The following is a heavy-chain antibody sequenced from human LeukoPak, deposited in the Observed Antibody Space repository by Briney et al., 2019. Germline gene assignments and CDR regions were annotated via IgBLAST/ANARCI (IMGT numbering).Heavy chain of an antibody. CDR2: ISSSGSTI. V-gene: IGHV3-48*03. CDR1: RFTFSSYG. J-gene: IGHJ5*02. CDR3: ARVPGGRLGMTTFPINWFDP. D-gene: IGHD3-16*01. Sequence: RSGGSLRLSCAASRFTFSSYGMNWVRQAPGKGLEWVSYISSSGSTIYYADSVKGRFTISRDNAKNSLYLQMNSLRAEDTAVYYCARVPGGRLGMTTFPINWFDPWGQGTLVTVSS.